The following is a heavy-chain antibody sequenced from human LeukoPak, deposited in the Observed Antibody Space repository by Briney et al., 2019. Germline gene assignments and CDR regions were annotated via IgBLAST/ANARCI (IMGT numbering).Heavy chain of an antibody. Sequence: GALRLSCAASGFTVSSNYMSWVRQAPGKGLEWVSVIYSGGSTYYADSVKGRFTISRDNSKNTLYLQMNSLRAEDTAVYYCARESREMDPISHWGQGTLVTVSS. CDR1: GFTVSSNY. J-gene: IGHJ4*02. D-gene: IGHD5-24*01. V-gene: IGHV3-66*01. CDR3: ARESREMDPISH. CDR2: IYSGGST.